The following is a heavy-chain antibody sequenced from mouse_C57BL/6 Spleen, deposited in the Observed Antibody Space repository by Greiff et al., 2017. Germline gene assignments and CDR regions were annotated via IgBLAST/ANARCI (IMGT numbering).Heavy chain of an antibody. V-gene: IGHV1-5*01. D-gene: IGHD1-1*01. CDR1: GYTFTSYW. CDR2: IYPGNSDT. CDR3: TNNYGSRGTRYFDV. J-gene: IGHJ1*03. Sequence: SGTVLARPGASVKMSCKTSGYTFTSYWMHWVKQRPGQGLEWIGAIYPGNSDTSYNQKFKGKAKLTAVTSASTAYMELSSLTNEDSAVYYCTNNYGSRGTRYFDVWGTGTTVTVSS.